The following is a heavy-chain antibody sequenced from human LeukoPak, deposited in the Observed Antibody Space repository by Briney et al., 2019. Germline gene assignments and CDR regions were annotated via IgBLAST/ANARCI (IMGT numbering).Heavy chain of an antibody. D-gene: IGHD3-10*01. CDR3: ARDRGITTARGVPSWFDP. CDR1: GGSVSSYY. Sequence: PSETLSLTCTVSGGSVSSYYWTWIRQPAGKGLEWIGRIYTSGSTNYNPSLKSRITISVDKSKNQFSLRLNSVTVADTAVYYCARDRGITTARGVPSWFDPWGQGTLVTVSS. V-gene: IGHV4-4*07. CDR2: IYTSGST. J-gene: IGHJ5*02.